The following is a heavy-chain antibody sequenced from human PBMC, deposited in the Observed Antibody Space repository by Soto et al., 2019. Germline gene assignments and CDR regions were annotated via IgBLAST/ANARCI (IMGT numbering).Heavy chain of an antibody. CDR1: GGSISGYY. V-gene: IGHV4-39*01. Sequence: GTLSLTFTVSGGSISGYYWTWIRQPPGKGLEWVGSLFYGGTTDYNPSLKSRLTMSLDTSKNHFSLKLRSVTAADTAVYYCERHRGPAPVYWGQGTLVTVSS. D-gene: IGHD3-10*01. CDR3: ERHRGPAPVY. CDR2: LFYGGTT. J-gene: IGHJ4*02.